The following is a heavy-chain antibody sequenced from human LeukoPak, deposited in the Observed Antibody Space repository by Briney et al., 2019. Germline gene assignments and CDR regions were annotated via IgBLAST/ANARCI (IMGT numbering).Heavy chain of an antibody. D-gene: IGHD3-16*01. V-gene: IGHV3-49*04. J-gene: IGHJ4*02. CDR1: GFTFGDYA. CDR2: IRSKAYGGTT. Sequence: GGSLRLSCTTSGFTFGDYAMSWVRQAPGKGLEWVGFIRSKAYGGTTEYAASVKGRFTISKDDSRRIVYLQMDSLKTEDTAVYYCTREGRGSDAFDYWGQGTLVTVSS. CDR3: TREGRGSDAFDY.